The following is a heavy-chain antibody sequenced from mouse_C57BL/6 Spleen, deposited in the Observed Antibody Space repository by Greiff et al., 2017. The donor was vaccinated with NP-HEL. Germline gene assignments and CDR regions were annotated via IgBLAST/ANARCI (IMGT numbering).Heavy chain of an antibody. D-gene: IGHD1-1*01. CDR3: ARDDGSSYNWYFDV. Sequence: EVQVVESGGGLVKPGGSLKLSCAASGFTFSSYAMSWVRQTPEKRLEWVATISDGGSYTYYPDNVKGRFPISRDNAKNNLYLQMSQLKSEDTAMYYCARDDGSSYNWYFDVWGTGTTVTVSS. CDR1: GFTFSSYA. V-gene: IGHV5-4*01. J-gene: IGHJ1*03. CDR2: ISDGGSYT.